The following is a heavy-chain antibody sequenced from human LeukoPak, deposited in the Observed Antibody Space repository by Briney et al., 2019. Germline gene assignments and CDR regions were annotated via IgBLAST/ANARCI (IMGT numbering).Heavy chain of an antibody. J-gene: IGHJ6*03. CDR2: VYYSGST. CDR3: ARMAYYHFYMVV. Sequence: SETLSLTCTGSGDSIDSGVYYWGWIRQHPGQDLEWIGYVYYSGSTYYHPSLKSRVIISVDTSKNQFSLNLSSVTAADTAVYYCARMAYYHFYMVVWGKGTTVTVSS. V-gene: IGHV4-31*03. CDR1: GDSIDSGVYY. D-gene: IGHD5-24*01.